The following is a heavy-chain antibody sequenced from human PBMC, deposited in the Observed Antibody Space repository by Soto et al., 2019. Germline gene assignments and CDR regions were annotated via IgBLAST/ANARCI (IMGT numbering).Heavy chain of an antibody. J-gene: IGHJ4*02. CDR1: GFTFSNAW. Sequence: GGSLRLSCAASGFTFSNAWMSWVRQAPGKGLEWVGRIKSKTDGGTTDYAAPVKGRFTISRDDSKNTLYLQMNSLKTEDTAVYYCTTPSMYIVVVPAAEDYWGQGTLVTVSS. CDR2: IKSKTDGGTT. D-gene: IGHD2-2*01. V-gene: IGHV3-15*01. CDR3: TTPSMYIVVVPAAEDY.